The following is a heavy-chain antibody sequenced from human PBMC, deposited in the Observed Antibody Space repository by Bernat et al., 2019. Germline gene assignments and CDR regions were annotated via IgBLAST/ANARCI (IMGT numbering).Heavy chain of an antibody. CDR2: FYYSGSS. V-gene: IGHV4-61*01. Sequence: QVQLQESGPGLVKPSETLSLTCTVSGGSVSSGSYYWSWIRQPPGKGLEWIGYFYYSGSSNYNPSLESRVTISVDTSKNQLSLKLSSVTAADTAVYYCARDTRFGDSFTFDIWGQGTMVTVSS. D-gene: IGHD4-17*01. J-gene: IGHJ3*02. CDR1: GGSVSSGSYY. CDR3: ARDTRFGDSFTFDI.